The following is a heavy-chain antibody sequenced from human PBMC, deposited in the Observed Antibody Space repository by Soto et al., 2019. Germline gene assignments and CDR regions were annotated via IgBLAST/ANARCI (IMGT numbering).Heavy chain of an antibody. CDR2: ISANNGNT. D-gene: IGHD2-15*01. Sequence: QVQLVQSGAEVKKPGASVKVSCKASGYTFTSYGVSWVRQAPGQGLAWMGWISANNGNTNYAQKPQGRVTMTTDTPTSTAYLDLRSLRSDDTAVYYCARDRGSYALDYWGQGTLVTVYS. V-gene: IGHV1-18*01. J-gene: IGHJ4*02. CDR1: GYTFTSYG. CDR3: ARDRGSYALDY.